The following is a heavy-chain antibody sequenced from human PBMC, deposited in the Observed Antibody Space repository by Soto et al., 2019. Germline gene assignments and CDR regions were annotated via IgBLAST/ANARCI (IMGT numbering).Heavy chain of an antibody. CDR2: INAGNGNT. J-gene: IGHJ4*02. D-gene: IGHD3-22*01. Sequence: ASVKVSCKASGYTFTSYAMHWVRQAPGQRLEWMGWINAGNGNTKYSQKFQGRFTISRDNSKNTVYLQMSSLRVEDTAVYYCVKGEYYYDSSGYYPFDYWGQGTLVTVSS. V-gene: IGHV1-3*01. CDR3: VKGEYYYDSSGYYPFDY. CDR1: GYTFTSYA.